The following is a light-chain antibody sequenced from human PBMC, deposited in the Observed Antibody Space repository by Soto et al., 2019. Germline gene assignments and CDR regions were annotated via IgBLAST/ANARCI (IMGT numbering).Light chain of an antibody. CDR1: QSISSN. CDR3: QQYGSSPLT. J-gene: IGKJ1*01. Sequence: EIVMTQSPATLSVSPGERATLSCRASQSISSNLAWYQQKPGKAPRLLIYGASNRATGIPDRFSGSGSGTDFTLTISRLEPEDFAVFYCQQYGSSPLTFGQGTKVDIK. CDR2: GAS. V-gene: IGKV3-20*01.